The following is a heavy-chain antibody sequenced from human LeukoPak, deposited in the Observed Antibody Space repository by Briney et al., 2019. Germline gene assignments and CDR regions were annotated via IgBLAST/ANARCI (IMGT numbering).Heavy chain of an antibody. CDR1: GGPLTSYY. CDR3: ARDRYSGYDGFGAFDI. Sequence: SQTLSLTCAVSGGPLTSYYWSWIRQPPGKGLEWIGFIYYRGSTNYNPSLESRVTISVDTSKNRFSLKLSSVTAADTAVYYCARDRYSGYDGFGAFDIWGQGTMVTVSS. J-gene: IGHJ3*02. V-gene: IGHV4-59*01. CDR2: IYYRGST. D-gene: IGHD5-12*01.